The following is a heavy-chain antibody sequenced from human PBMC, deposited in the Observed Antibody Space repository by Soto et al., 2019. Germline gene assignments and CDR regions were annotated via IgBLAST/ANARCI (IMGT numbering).Heavy chain of an antibody. CDR3: AKDPRIAARPGGDY. CDR1: GFTFSSYA. V-gene: IGHV3-23*01. CDR2: ISGSGGST. J-gene: IGHJ4*02. D-gene: IGHD6-6*01. Sequence: EVQLLESGGGLVQPGGSLRLSCAASGFTFSSYAMSWVRQAPGKGLEWVSAISGSGGSTYYADSVKGRFTISRDNSKKPLYLQMNSLRAEDTAVYYCAKDPRIAARPGGDYWGQGTLVTVSS.